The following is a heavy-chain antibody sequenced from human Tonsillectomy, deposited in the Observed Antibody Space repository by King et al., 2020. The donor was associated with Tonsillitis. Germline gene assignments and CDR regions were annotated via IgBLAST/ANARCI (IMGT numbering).Heavy chain of an antibody. V-gene: IGHV1-2*02. CDR2: INPNSGST. J-gene: IGHJ4*02. CDR3: ARGESPSYYLDY. CDR1: GYTFIDYY. Sequence: QLVQSGAEIKKPGASMKVSCKASGYTFIDYYMHWVRQAPGQGLEWMGWINPNSGSTYYAQKFQGRVTMTRDPSISTVYLELSRLTSDETAVYYCARGESPSYYLDYWGQGPLVTVSS. D-gene: IGHD1-26*01.